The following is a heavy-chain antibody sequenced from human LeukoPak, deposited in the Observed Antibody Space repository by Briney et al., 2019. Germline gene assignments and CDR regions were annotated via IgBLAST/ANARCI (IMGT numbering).Heavy chain of an antibody. D-gene: IGHD4-17*01. Sequence: GGSLRLSCAASGFTFSNYALIWVRQGPVKGLEWVSAIRGSGLTTFYADSVKGRFTISRDNSKNTLYLQMNSLRAEDTAVYYCARDPTGDYIGAFDFWGQGTKVTVSS. J-gene: IGHJ3*01. V-gene: IGHV3-23*01. CDR1: GFTFSNYA. CDR3: ARDPTGDYIGAFDF. CDR2: IRGSGLTT.